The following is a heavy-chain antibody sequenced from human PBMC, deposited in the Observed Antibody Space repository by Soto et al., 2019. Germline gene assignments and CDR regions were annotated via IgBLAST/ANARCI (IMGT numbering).Heavy chain of an antibody. Sequence: SETLSLTCTVSGGSISGYYWAWVRQPPERGLERIGFIYYDGTISSNPSLNSRVTLSVDTSKNQFSLKLSSVTAADTAVYYCARVYGSGSYYYYYYGMDVWGQGTTVT. CDR2: IYYDGTI. CDR1: GGSISGYY. CDR3: ARVYGSGSYYYYYYGMDV. J-gene: IGHJ6*02. D-gene: IGHD3-10*01. V-gene: IGHV4-59*01.